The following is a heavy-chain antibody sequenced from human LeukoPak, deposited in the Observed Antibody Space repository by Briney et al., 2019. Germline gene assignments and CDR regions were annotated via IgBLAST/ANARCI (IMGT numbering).Heavy chain of an antibody. CDR2: MNPNSGNT. Sequence: ASVKLSCKASGYTFTSYDIDWVRQASGLGPEWMGWMNPNSGNTGYAQKFQGRVTVTRKNSISTAYLELSSLTSEDTAVYYCARGPNKYDGGNSGSAWFDPWGQGSLVTVSS. CDR3: ARGPNKYDGGNSGSAWFDP. CDR1: GYTFTSYD. D-gene: IGHD4-23*01. V-gene: IGHV1-8*01. J-gene: IGHJ5*02.